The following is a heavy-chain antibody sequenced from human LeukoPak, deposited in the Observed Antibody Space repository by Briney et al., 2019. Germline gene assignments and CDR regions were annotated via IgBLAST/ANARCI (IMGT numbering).Heavy chain of an antibody. CDR1: GGSFSDYY. V-gene: IGHV4-34*01. D-gene: IGHD3-16*02. CDR2: INHSGTT. CDR3: ASHYSSGSYRYTGSFDS. J-gene: IGHJ4*02. Sequence: SETLSLTCAVYGGSFSDYYWSWVRQPPGKGLEWIGEINHSGTTNYSPSLKSRVSISVDTSKNQFSLKLNSVTAADAAMYYCASHYSSGSYRYTGSFDSWGQGMLVNVSS.